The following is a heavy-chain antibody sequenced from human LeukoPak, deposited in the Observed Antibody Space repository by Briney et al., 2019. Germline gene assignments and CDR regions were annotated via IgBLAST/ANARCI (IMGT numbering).Heavy chain of an antibody. CDR2: ISGSGGST. CDR1: GFTFSSCA. D-gene: IGHD6-19*01. Sequence: GGSLRLSCAASGFTFSSCAMSWVRQAPGKGLEWLSAISGSGGSTYYTDSVKGRFTISRDNSKNTLYLQMNSLRAEDTAVYYCAKAPPISSGWLNWFDPWGQGTLVTVSS. J-gene: IGHJ5*02. CDR3: AKAPPISSGWLNWFDP. V-gene: IGHV3-23*01.